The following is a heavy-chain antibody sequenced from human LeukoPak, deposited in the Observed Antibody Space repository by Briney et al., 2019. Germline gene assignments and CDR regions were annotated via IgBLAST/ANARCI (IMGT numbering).Heavy chain of an antibody. CDR2: IIPIFGTA. J-gene: IGHJ5*02. CDR3: ARGLLSWFDP. Sequence: SVKVSCKASRGTFSSYAISWVRQAPGQGLEWMGGIIPIFGTANYAQKFQGRVTMTRNTSISTAYMELSSLRSEDTAVYYCARGLLSWFDPWGQGTLVTVSS. CDR1: RGTFSSYA. V-gene: IGHV1-69*05.